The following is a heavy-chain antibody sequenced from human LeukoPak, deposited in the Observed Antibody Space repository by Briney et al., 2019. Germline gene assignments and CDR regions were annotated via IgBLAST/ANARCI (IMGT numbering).Heavy chain of an antibody. CDR1: GGSISSYY. J-gene: IGHJ4*02. V-gene: IGHV4-34*01. CDR3: ARAIDLRFLEWSAPGGMYYFDY. CDR2: INHSGST. Sequence: SETLSLTCTVSGGSISSYYWSWIRQPPGKGLEWIGEINHSGSTNYNPSLKSRVTISVDTSKNQFSLKLSSVTAADTAVYYCARAIDLRFLEWSAPGGMYYFDYWGQGTLVTVSS. D-gene: IGHD3-3*01.